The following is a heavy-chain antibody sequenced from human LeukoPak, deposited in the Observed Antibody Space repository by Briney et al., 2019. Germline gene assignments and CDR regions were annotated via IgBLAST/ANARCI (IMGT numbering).Heavy chain of an antibody. Sequence: GGSLRLSCAASGFTFSNYDIHWVRQAPGKGLEWVAFLGYDGHNKFYGESVKGRFTISRDNSKNTLYLQMHSLRVEDTALYYCAKSSHAFGAFDIWGQGTMVTVSS. D-gene: IGHD3-16*01. CDR1: GFTFSNYD. J-gene: IGHJ3*02. CDR3: AKSSHAFGAFDI. CDR2: LGYDGHNK. V-gene: IGHV3-30*02.